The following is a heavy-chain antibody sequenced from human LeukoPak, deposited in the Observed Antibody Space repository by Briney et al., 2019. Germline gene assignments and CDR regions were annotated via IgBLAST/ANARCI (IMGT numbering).Heavy chain of an antibody. D-gene: IGHD6-19*01. V-gene: IGHV1-69*04. J-gene: IGHJ5*02. CDR3: ARDPGPNIAVAGTVWFDP. CDR2: IIPILGIA. Sequence: SVKVSCKASGGTFSSYAISWVRQAPGQGLAWMGRIIPILGIANYAQKFQDRVTIIADKSTSTAYMELSSLRSEDTAVYYCARDPGPNIAVAGTVWFDPWGQGTLVTVSS. CDR1: GGTFSSYA.